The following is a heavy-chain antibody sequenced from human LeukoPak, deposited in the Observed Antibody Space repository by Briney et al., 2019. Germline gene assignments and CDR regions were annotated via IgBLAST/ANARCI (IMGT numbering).Heavy chain of an antibody. CDR3: AKDWGEMGWELDLFDY. V-gene: IGHV3-48*04. Sequence: PGGSLRLSCAASGFTFSSYSMNWVRQAPGKGLEWLSYISSSGSTIYYADSVKGRFTISRDNAKNSLYLQMNSLRAEDTAVYYCAKDWGEMGWELDLFDYWGQGTLVTVSS. CDR1: GFTFSSYS. D-gene: IGHD1-26*01. CDR2: ISSSGSTI. J-gene: IGHJ4*02.